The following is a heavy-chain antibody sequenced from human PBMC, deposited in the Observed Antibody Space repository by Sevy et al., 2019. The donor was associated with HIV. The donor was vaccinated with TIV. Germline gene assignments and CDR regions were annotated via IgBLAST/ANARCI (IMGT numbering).Heavy chain of an antibody. CDR2: FSGSGGST. J-gene: IGHJ4*02. CDR3: AKGGSGRGETAMVKLFIDY. D-gene: IGHD5-18*01. V-gene: IGHV3-23*01. Sequence: GGSLRLSCAASGFTFSSYAMSWVRQAPGKGLEWVSAFSGSGGSTYYADSVKGRFTISRDNSKNTLYLQMNSLRAEDTAVYYWAKGGSGRGETAMVKLFIDYWGQGTLVTVSS. CDR1: GFTFSSYA.